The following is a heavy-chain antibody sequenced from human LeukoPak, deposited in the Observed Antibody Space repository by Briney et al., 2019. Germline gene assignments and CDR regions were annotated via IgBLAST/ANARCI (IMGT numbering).Heavy chain of an antibody. CDR1: GYTVTDYY. Sequence: ASVKVSCKASGYTVTDYYFHWVRQAPGQGLEWMGWINPKTGGTKFLQKFQGRVTMTRDTSISTAYMELSRLTYDDTAVYYCTRVQGWVWNFFSDYYMVVWGNGTTVIVSS. V-gene: IGHV1-2*02. CDR2: INPKTGGT. J-gene: IGHJ6*03. D-gene: IGHD1-7*01. CDR3: TRVQGWVWNFFSDYYMVV.